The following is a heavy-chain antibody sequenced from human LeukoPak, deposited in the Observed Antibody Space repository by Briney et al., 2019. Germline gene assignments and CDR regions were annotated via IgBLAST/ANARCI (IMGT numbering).Heavy chain of an antibody. D-gene: IGHD6-19*01. CDR3: AKAALYSSGWYLDY. J-gene: IGHJ4*02. V-gene: IGHV3-23*01. CDR1: GFTFSSYA. Sequence: GGSLRLSCAASGFTFSSYAMSWVRQAPGKGLEWVSAISGSGGSTYYADSVKGWFTISRDNSKNTLYLQMNSLRAEDTAVYYCAKAALYSSGWYLDYWGQGTLVTVSS. CDR2: ISGSGGST.